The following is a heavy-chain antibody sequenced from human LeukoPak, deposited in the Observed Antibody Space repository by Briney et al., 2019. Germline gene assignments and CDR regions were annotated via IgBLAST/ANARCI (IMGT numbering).Heavy chain of an antibody. J-gene: IGHJ5*01. V-gene: IGHV4-34*01. Sequence: SETLSLTCAVYGGSFSGYYWSWIRQPPGKGLEWIGEINHSGSTNYNPSLKSRVTISVDTSKNQFSLKLRSVTAADTAVYYCARETPMIKSGFDSWGQGTLVSVSS. D-gene: IGHD3-22*01. CDR3: ARETPMIKSGFDS. CDR2: INHSGST. CDR1: GGSFSGYY.